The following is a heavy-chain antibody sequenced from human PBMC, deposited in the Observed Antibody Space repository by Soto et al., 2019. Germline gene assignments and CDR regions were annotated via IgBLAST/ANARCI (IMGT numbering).Heavy chain of an antibody. J-gene: IGHJ5*02. Sequence: ASVKVSCKASRYTFTSYDIFWVRQSPGQGLEWMGWIKPDSGDTQYSQNFQGRVTMTRDTSISTAYMELNNLVSDDTAVYYCARRSSTYLNEVIFDPWGQGTLVTVYS. CDR1: RYTFTSYD. CDR2: IKPDSGDT. D-gene: IGHD2-2*01. CDR3: ARRSSTYLNEVIFDP. V-gene: IGHV1-2*02.